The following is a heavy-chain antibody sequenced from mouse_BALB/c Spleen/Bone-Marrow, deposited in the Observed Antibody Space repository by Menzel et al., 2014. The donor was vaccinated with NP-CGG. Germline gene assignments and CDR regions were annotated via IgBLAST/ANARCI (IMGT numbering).Heavy chain of an antibody. CDR1: GFTFSDYY. CDR3: ASQGIYNVSNPFAY. J-gene: IGHJ3*01. CDR2: ISNGGGST. D-gene: IGHD2-1*01. V-gene: IGHV5-12*02. Sequence: EVKLVESGGGLVQPGGSLKLSCATSGFTFSDYYMYWVRQTPEKRLEWVAYISNGGGSTYYPDTVKGRFTISRDNAKNTLYHKRGRLKFEDPARYSCASQGIYNVSNPFAYWGQGPLVTVS.